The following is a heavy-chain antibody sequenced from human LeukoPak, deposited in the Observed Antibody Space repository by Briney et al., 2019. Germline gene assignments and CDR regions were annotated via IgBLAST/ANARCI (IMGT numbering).Heavy chain of an antibody. CDR2: IYPGDSDT. J-gene: IGHJ5*02. Sequence: GESLKISCKGSGYSFTSYWMGWVRQMPGKGLEWMGIIYPGDSDTRYSPSFQGQVTISADKSISTAYLQWSSLKASDTAMYYCARGIYGSGSYYNVFDWFDPWGQGTLVTVSS. CDR3: ARGIYGSGSYYNVFDWFDP. V-gene: IGHV5-51*01. CDR1: GYSFTSYW. D-gene: IGHD3-10*01.